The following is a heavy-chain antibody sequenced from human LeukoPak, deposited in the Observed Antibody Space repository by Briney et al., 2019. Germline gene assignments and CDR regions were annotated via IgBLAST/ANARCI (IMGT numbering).Heavy chain of an antibody. D-gene: IGHD2-2*01. J-gene: IGHJ5*02. CDR3: ARSLLVVVSADPRGWFDP. CDR1: GGSFSGYY. Sequence: NPSETLSLTCAVYGGSFSGYYWSWIRQPPGKGLEWIGEINHSGSTNYNPSLKSRVTISVDTSKNQFSLKLSSVTAADTAVYYCARSLLVVVSADPRGWFDPWGQGTLVTVSS. V-gene: IGHV4-34*01. CDR2: INHSGST.